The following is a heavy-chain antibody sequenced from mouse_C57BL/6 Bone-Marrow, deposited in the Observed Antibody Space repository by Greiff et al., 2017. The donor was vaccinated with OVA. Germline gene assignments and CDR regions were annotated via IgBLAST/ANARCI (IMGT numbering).Heavy chain of an antibody. V-gene: IGHV1-26*01. Sequence: EVQLQQSGPELVKPGASVKISCKASGYTFTDYYMNWVKQSHGKSLEWIGDINPNNGGTSYNQKFKGKATLTVDKSSSTAYMELRSLTSEDSAVYYCARFFYGTHYWGQGTTLTVSS. CDR1: GYTFTDYY. CDR3: ARFFYGTHY. D-gene: IGHD2-1*01. J-gene: IGHJ2*01. CDR2: INPNNGGT.